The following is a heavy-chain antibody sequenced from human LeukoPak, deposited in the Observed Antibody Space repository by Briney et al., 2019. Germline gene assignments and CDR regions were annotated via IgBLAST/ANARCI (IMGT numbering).Heavy chain of an antibody. CDR2: ISYDGSNK. J-gene: IGHJ6*02. D-gene: IGHD6-19*01. CDR3: ARGSQSGWAYYYYYGMDV. Sequence: PGGSLRLSCAASGFTFSSYAMHWVRQAPGKGLEWVAVISYDGSNKYYADSVKGRFTISRDNSKNTLYLQMNSLRAEDTAVYYCARGSQSGWAYYYYYGMDVWGQGTTVTVSS. CDR1: GFTFSSYA. V-gene: IGHV3-30*04.